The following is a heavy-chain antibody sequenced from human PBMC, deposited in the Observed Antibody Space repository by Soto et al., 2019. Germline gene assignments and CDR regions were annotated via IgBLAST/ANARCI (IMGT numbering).Heavy chain of an antibody. J-gene: IGHJ4*02. D-gene: IGHD6-19*01. V-gene: IGHV3-48*02. Sequence: EVQLVESGGDLVQRGGSLRLSCIASGFTFNIYSMNWVRQAPGKGLEWFSYITSDTKTIKYADSVKGRFTISRDNAKNSVYLQMNSRRDEDTAVYYCARSVEGHFDYWGQGTVVTVSS. CDR3: ARSVEGHFDY. CDR2: ITSDTKTI. CDR1: GFTFNIYS.